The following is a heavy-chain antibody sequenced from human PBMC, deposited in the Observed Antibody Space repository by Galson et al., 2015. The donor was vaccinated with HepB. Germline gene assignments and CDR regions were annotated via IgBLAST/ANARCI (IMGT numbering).Heavy chain of an antibody. D-gene: IGHD2-15*01. V-gene: IGHV1-18*01. J-gene: IGHJ4*02. CDR2: ISTYNGNT. CDR1: GYTFISYG. CDR3: VRDAGRYCSGASCYPGYDY. Sequence: VKVSCKASGYTFISYGVIWVRQAPGQGLEWMGWISTYNGNTKYAQKFQGRVTMTTDTSTSTAYMDLRSLRSDDTAVYYCVRDAGRYCSGASCYPGYDYWGQGTLVTVSS.